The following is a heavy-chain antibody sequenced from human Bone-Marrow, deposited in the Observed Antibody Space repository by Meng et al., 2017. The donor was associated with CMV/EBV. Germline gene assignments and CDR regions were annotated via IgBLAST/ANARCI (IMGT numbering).Heavy chain of an antibody. CDR1: GFTFSSYS. J-gene: IGHJ4*02. CDR2: ISSSSSYI. D-gene: IGHD7-27*01. V-gene: IGHV3-21*01. Sequence: GESLKISCAASGFTFSSYSMNWVRQASGKGLEWVSSISSSSSYIYYADSVKGRFTISRDNAKNSLYLQMNSLRAEDTAVYYCASIRGYWGYFDYWGQGTLVTVSS. CDR3: ASIRGYWGYFDY.